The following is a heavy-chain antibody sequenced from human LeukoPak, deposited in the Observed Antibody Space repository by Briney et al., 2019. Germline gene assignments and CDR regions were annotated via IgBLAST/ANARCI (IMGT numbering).Heavy chain of an antibody. CDR1: GGSFSGYY. D-gene: IGHD6-13*01. CDR2: IYYSGST. CDR3: ASQQLQGFDY. Sequence: PSETLSLTCAVYGGSFSGYYWSWIRQPPGKGLEWIGSIYYSGSTYYNPSLKSRVTISVDTSKNQFSLKLSSVTAADTAVYYCASQQLQGFDYWGQGTLVTVSS. J-gene: IGHJ4*02. V-gene: IGHV4-34*01.